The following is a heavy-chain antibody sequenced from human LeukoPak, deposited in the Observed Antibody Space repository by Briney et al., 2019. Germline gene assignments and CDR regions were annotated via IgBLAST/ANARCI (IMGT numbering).Heavy chain of an antibody. CDR3: AGGYAFDG. V-gene: IGHV6-1*01. Sequence: SQTLSLTCAISGVSVSNNHYAWNWITQSPSRGLEWLGRTYNRSQWHNDYARSVLSRISVEPDTLNKQYSLHLRCLTSVVPAGYYCAGGYAFDGWGQGTMVTVSS. CDR1: GVSVSNNHYA. CDR2: TYNRSQWHN. J-gene: IGHJ3*01.